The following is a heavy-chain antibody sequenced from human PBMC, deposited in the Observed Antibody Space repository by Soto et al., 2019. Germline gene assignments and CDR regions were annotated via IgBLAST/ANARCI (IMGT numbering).Heavy chain of an antibody. CDR2: IYHSGST. V-gene: IGHV4-30-2*01. D-gene: IGHD3-16*01. CDR3: ARGPPFH. Sequence: QLQLQESRLGLVKPSQTLSLTCAVSGGSISSGGYSWSWIRQPPGKGLEWIGYIYHSGSTYYNPSLKSRVTISVDRSKHQFSLKLSSVTAADTAVYYCARGPPFHWGQGTLVTVSS. J-gene: IGHJ4*02. CDR1: GGSISSGGYS.